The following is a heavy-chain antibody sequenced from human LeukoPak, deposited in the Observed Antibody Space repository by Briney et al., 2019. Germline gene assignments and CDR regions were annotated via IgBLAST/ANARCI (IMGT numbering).Heavy chain of an antibody. V-gene: IGHV3-48*04. CDR1: GFTFSGYD. J-gene: IGHJ6*02. CDR3: ARLRYYGMDV. CDR2: TSSSSSTI. Sequence: GGYLRLSCAASGFTFSGYDMSWVRQAPGKGLEWVSYTSSSSSTIYYADSVKSRFTISRDDAKNSLYLQMNSLRAEDTAVYYCARLRYYGMDVWGQGTTVTVSS.